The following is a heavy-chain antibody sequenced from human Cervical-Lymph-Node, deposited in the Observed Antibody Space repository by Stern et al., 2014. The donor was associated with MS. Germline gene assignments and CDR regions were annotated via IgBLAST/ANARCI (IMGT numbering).Heavy chain of an antibody. CDR1: GGSISSGSYY. J-gene: IGHJ6*02. V-gene: IGHV4-61*02. Sequence: QVQLVESGPGLVKPSQTLSLTCTVSGGSISSGSYYWSWIRQPAGKGLEWIGRIYTSGSTNYNPSLKSRVTISVATSKNQFSLKLSSVTAADTAVYYCARDCRLRYFDNYGMDVWGQGTTVTVSS. CDR3: ARDCRLRYFDNYGMDV. CDR2: IYTSGST. D-gene: IGHD3-9*01.